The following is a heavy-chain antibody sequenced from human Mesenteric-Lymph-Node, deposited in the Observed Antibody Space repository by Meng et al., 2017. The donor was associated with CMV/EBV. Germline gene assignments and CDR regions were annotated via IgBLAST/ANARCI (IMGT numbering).Heavy chain of an antibody. J-gene: IGHJ4*02. Sequence: QVQLQQGGAGLLKPSETLSLTCAVYGGSFSGYYWSWIRQPPGKGLEWIGEINHSGSTNHNPSLKSRVTISVDTSKNQFSLKLSSVTAADTAVYYCARHQRWLKSEGGFNYWGQGTLVTVSS. D-gene: IGHD4-23*01. V-gene: IGHV4-34*01. CDR3: ARHQRWLKSEGGFNY. CDR2: INHSGST. CDR1: GGSFSGYY.